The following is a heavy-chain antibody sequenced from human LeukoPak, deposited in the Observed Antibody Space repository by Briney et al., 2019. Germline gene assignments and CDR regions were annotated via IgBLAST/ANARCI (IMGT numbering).Heavy chain of an antibody. D-gene: IGHD6-13*01. V-gene: IGHV3-21*01. CDR3: ARDQVVAALDY. CDR2: ISSSSSYI. Sequence: GGPLRLSCAASGFTFSSYSMNWVRQAPGKGLEWVSSISSSSSYIYYADSVKGRFTISRDNAKNSLYLQMNSLRAEDTAVYYCARDQVVAALDYWGQGTLVTVSS. CDR1: GFTFSSYS. J-gene: IGHJ4*02.